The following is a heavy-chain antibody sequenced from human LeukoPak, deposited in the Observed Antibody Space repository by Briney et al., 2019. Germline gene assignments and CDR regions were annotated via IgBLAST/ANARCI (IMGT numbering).Heavy chain of an antibody. CDR3: ARDAGYVRFDF. Sequence: GGSLRLSCVASGFTFSSYWATWVRQAPGKGLEWVANIDPDGSHQYYVDSVKGRFTISKDNAKNSLYLQMNSLRAEDMAVYYCARDAGYVRFDFWGQGTLATVSS. CDR1: GFTFSSYW. V-gene: IGHV3-7*01. CDR2: IDPDGSHQ. J-gene: IGHJ4*02. D-gene: IGHD5-18*01.